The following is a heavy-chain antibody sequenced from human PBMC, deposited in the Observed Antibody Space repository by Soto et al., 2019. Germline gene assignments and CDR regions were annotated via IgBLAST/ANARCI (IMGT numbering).Heavy chain of an antibody. CDR3: ARGTIVARQHLDY. V-gene: IGHV3-30*03. CDR2: ISMRGGDE. CDR1: GFTFSSYA. J-gene: IGHJ4*02. Sequence: QVQLVESGGGVVQPGMSLRLSCAASGFTFSSYAMHWARQAPGKGLEWVTVISMRGGDEYYAESVRGRFTISRDDSKNTLYRQMDSLRVEDTAVYYCARGTIVARQHLDYGGPGTLVTVSS. D-gene: IGHD6-6*01.